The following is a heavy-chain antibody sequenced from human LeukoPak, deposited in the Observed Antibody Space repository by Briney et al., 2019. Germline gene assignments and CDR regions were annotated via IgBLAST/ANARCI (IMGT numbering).Heavy chain of an antibody. Sequence: GGSLRLSCAASGFTFSSYAMSWVRQAPGQGLEWVSAISGSGGFTYYADSVKGRFTISRDNSKNTLYLQVNSLRAEDSAVYYCAKAELSGSAYSLRAFDIWGQGTMVTVSS. V-gene: IGHV3-23*01. D-gene: IGHD2-21*01. J-gene: IGHJ3*02. CDR2: ISGSGGFT. CDR1: GFTFSSYA. CDR3: AKAELSGSAYSLRAFDI.